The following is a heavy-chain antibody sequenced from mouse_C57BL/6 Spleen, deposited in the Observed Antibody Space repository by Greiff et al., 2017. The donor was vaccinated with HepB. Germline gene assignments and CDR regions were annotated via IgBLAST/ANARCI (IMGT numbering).Heavy chain of an antibody. J-gene: IGHJ2*01. CDR1: GFTFSNYW. D-gene: IGHD1-1*01. CDR2: IRLKSDNYAT. CDR3: TVYYYGSSYY. V-gene: IGHV6-3*01. Sequence: EVQLQQSGGGLVQPGGSMKLSCVASGFTFSNYWMNWVRQSPEKGLEWVAQIRLKSDNYATPYAESVKGRFTISRDDSKSSVYLQMNNLRAEDTGIYYCTVYYYGSSYYWGQGTTLTVSS.